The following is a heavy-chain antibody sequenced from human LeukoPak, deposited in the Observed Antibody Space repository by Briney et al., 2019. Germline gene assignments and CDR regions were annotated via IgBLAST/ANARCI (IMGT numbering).Heavy chain of an antibody. CDR3: VKDGYSSGYYRDY. D-gene: IGHD3-22*01. Sequence: GGSLRLSCAASGFTFSNYWMHWVRQAPGKGLVWVSRINSDGTSASYADSVKGRFTISRDNAKNTLYLQVNSLRAEDTAVYYCVKDGYSSGYYRDYWGQGTLVTVSS. CDR1: GFTFSNYW. J-gene: IGHJ4*02. CDR2: INSDGTSA. V-gene: IGHV3-74*01.